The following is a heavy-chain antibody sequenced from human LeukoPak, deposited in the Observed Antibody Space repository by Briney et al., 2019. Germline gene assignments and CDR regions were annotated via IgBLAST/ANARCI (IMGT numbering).Heavy chain of an antibody. Sequence: PGGSLRLSCATSGLTFSSYNMNWVRQAPGMGLEWVSSISDSGGSTYYAASVKGRFTISRDNSKNTLYVQLNSLGAEDTAIYYCARGLRDGYNYPFGYWGQGTLVTVSS. CDR3: ARGLRDGYNYPFGY. CDR1: GLTFSSYN. V-gene: IGHV3-23*01. J-gene: IGHJ4*02. D-gene: IGHD5-24*01. CDR2: ISDSGGST.